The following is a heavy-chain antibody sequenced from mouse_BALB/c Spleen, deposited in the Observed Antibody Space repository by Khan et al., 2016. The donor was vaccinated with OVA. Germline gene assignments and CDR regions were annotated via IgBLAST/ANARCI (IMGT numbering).Heavy chain of an antibody. V-gene: IGHV5-6*01. Sequence: EVQLVESGGDLVKPGGSPKLSCAASGFTFSSYSMSWVRQTPDKRLEWVASISSDADYTYYPDSVKGRFTISRDNAKNTLYLQMSSLKSEDTAMYYCASHLTGSFDYWGQGTLVTVSA. CDR1: GFTFSSYS. CDR2: ISSDADYT. CDR3: ASHLTGSFDY. J-gene: IGHJ3*01. D-gene: IGHD4-1*01.